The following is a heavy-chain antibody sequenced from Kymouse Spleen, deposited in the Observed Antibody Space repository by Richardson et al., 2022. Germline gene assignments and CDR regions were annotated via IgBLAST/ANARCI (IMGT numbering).Heavy chain of an antibody. CDR1: GGSFSGYY. V-gene: IGHV4-34*01. Sequence: QVQLQQWGAGLLKPSETLSLTCAVYGGSFSGYYWSWIRQPPGKGLEWIGEINHSGSTNYNPSLKSRVTISVDTSKNQFSLKLSSVTAADTAVYYCARAVRITGTTDYYYGMDVWGQGTTVTVSS. CDR2: INHSGST. CDR3: ARAVRITGTTDYYYGMDV. D-gene: IGHD1-7*01. J-gene: IGHJ6*02.